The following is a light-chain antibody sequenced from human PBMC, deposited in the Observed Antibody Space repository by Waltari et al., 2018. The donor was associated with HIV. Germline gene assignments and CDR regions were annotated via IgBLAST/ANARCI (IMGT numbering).Light chain of an antibody. V-gene: IGLV2-8*01. CDR3: FSYAGNNFLL. CDR1: SSDIGLYNF. Sequence: QSALTQPPPASGSPGQSVPISCAGTSSDIGLYNFVSWYQHHPGKAPKLMISDVSRRPSGVPDRFSGSKSGNTASLTVSGLQADDEATYYCFSYAGNNFLLFGGGTKLTVL. J-gene: IGLJ2*01. CDR2: DVS.